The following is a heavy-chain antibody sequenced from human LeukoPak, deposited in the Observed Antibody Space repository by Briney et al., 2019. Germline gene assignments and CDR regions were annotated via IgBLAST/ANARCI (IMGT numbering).Heavy chain of an antibody. CDR2: INWNGGST. V-gene: IGHV3-20*04. CDR3: AREAYCSGGSCYFDY. D-gene: IGHD2-15*01. Sequence: PGGSLRLSCAASGFTFDDYGMSWVRQAPGKGLDWVSGINWNGGSTGYADSVKGRFTISRDNAKNSLYLQMNSLRAEDTALYYCAREAYCSGGSCYFDYWGQGTLVTVSS. J-gene: IGHJ4*02. CDR1: GFTFDDYG.